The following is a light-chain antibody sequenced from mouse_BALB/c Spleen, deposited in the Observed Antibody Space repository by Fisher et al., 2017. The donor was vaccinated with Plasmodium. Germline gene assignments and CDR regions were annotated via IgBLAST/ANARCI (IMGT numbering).Light chain of an antibody. CDR1: QSLVHSYGSTY. V-gene: IGKV1-110*01. J-gene: IGKJ5*01. Sequence: DIVLTQSTLSLPVSLGDQASISCRSSQSLVHSYGSTYLHWYLQKPGQSPKLLIYKVSNRFSGVPDRFSGSGSGTDFTLKISGVEAEDLGVYFCFQSTHLPLTFGAGTKLELK. CDR2: KVS. CDR3: FQSTHLPLT.